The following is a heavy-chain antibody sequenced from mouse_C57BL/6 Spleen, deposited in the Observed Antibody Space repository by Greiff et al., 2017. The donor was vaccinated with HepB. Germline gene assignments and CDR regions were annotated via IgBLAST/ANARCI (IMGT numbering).Heavy chain of an antibody. CDR3: ARPGYSNYEDYYAMDY. J-gene: IGHJ4*01. D-gene: IGHD2-5*01. CDR1: GFTFSDYG. V-gene: IGHV5-17*01. Sequence: EVMLVESGGGLVKPGGSLKLSCAASGFTFSDYGMHWVRQAPEKGLEWVAYISRGSSTIYYADTVKGRFTISRDNAKNTLFLQMTSLRSEDTAMYYCARPGYSNYEDYYAMDYWGQGTSVTVSS. CDR2: ISRGSSTI.